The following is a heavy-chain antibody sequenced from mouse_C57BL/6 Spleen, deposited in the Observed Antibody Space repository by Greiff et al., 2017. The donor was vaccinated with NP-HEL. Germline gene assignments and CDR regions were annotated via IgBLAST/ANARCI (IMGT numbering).Heavy chain of an antibody. CDR3: ARYGSSPYYFDY. D-gene: IGHD1-1*01. J-gene: IGHJ2*01. CDR1: GYTFTDYY. V-gene: IGHV1-19*01. Sequence: EVQLQQSGPVLVKPGASVKMSCKASGYTFTDYYMNWVKQSHGKSLEWIGVINPYNGGTSYNQKFKGKATLTVDKSSSTAYMELNSLTSEDSAVYYCARYGSSPYYFDYWGQGTTLTVSS. CDR2: INPYNGGT.